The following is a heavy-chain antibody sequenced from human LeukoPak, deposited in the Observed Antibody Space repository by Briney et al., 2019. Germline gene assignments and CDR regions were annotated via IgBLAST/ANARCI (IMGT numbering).Heavy chain of an antibody. Sequence: GGSLRLSCAASGFTFSSYEMNWVRQARGKGLEWILYISTSGSTIYYADSVKGRFTVSRDNAKNSLYLQMNSLRAEDAAVYYCARSGGYYDYWGQGTLVSVSS. CDR1: GFTFSSYE. J-gene: IGHJ4*02. D-gene: IGHD4-23*01. V-gene: IGHV3-48*03. CDR2: ISTSGSTI. CDR3: ARSGGYYDY.